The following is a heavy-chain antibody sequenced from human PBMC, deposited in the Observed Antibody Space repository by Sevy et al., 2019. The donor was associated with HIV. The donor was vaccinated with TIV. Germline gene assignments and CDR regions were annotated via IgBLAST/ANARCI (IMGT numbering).Heavy chain of an antibody. V-gene: IGHV3-7*01. Sequence: GGSLRLSCAASGFTFSSYWMSWVRQAPGKGLEWVANIKQDGSEKYYVDSVKGRFTISRDNSRNTVYLQMNSLRAEDTAVYYCATTRGSGTYWRVFDYWGQGTLVTVSS. D-gene: IGHD3-10*01. CDR3: ATTRGSGTYWRVFDY. J-gene: IGHJ4*02. CDR2: IKQDGSEK. CDR1: GFTFSSYW.